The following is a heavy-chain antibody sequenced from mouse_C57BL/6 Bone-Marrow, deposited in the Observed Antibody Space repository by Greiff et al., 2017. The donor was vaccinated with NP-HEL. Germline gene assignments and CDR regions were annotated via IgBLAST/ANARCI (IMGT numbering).Heavy chain of an antibody. D-gene: IGHD2-3*01. CDR3: VWPYDGYRRRYFDV. CDR2: ISSGSSTI. V-gene: IGHV5-17*01. CDR1: GFTFSDYG. Sequence: EVKLVESGGGLVKPGGSLKLSCAASGFTFSDYGMHWVRQAPEKGLEWVAYISSGSSTIYYADTVKGRCTISRDNAKNTLFLQMTRLRSEDTAMYYCVWPYDGYRRRYFDVWGTGTPVTVSA. J-gene: IGHJ1*03.